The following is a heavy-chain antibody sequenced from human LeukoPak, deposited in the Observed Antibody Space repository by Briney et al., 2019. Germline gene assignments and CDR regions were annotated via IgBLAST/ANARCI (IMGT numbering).Heavy chain of an antibody. CDR3: ARGVRDHCSGGSCYSVY. J-gene: IGHJ4*02. CDR2: MNPNSGNT. Sequence: ASVKVSCKASGYIFTSYDINWVRQATGQGLEWMGWMNPNSGNTGYAQKFQGRVTMTRNTSMSTAYMELSSLRSEDTAVYYCARGVRDHCSGGSCYSVYWGQGTLVTVSS. CDR1: GYIFTSYD. D-gene: IGHD2-15*01. V-gene: IGHV1-8*01.